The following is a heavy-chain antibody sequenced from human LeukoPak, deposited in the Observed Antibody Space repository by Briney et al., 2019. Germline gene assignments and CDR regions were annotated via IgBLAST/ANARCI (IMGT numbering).Heavy chain of an antibody. CDR3: AITISVAGSFDY. J-gene: IGHJ4*02. CDR1: GYTLTELS. Sequence: ASVKVSCKVSGYTLTELSMHWVRQAPGKGLEWMGGFDPEDGETIYAQKFQGRVTMTEDTSTDTAYMELSSLRSEDTAVYYCAITISVAGSFDYWGQGTLVTVSS. D-gene: IGHD6-19*01. V-gene: IGHV1-24*01. CDR2: FDPEDGET.